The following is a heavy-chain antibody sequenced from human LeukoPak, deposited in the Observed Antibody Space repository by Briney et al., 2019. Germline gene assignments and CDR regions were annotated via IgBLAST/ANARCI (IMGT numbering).Heavy chain of an antibody. CDR1: GFTFDDYA. CDR3: AKDLYSGYYYDSSGYAFDI. D-gene: IGHD3-22*01. CDR2: ISWNSGSI. Sequence: GGSLRLSCAASGFTFDDYAMHWVRQAPGKGLEWVSGISWNSGSIGYADSVKGRFTISRDNAKNSLYLQMNSLRAEDTALYYCAKDLYSGYYYDSSGYAFDIWGQGTMVTVSS. V-gene: IGHV3-9*01. J-gene: IGHJ3*02.